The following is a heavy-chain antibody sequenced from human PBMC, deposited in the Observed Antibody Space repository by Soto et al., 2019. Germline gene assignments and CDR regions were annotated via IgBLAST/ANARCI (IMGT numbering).Heavy chain of an antibody. CDR2: TYYRSKWYN. Sequence: SQTLSLTCAISGGSVSSNSAAWNWIRQSPSRGLEWLGRTYYRSKWYNDYAVSVKSRITINPDTSKNQFSLQLNSVTPEDTAVYYCARDRRSSSFSREKGYYYGMDVWGQGTTVTVSS. V-gene: IGHV6-1*01. CDR3: ARDRRSSSFSREKGYYYGMDV. D-gene: IGHD6-6*01. J-gene: IGHJ6*02. CDR1: GGSVSSNSAA.